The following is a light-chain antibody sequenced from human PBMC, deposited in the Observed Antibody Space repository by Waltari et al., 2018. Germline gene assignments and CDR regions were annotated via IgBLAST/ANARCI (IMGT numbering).Light chain of an antibody. Sequence: QSALTQPASVSGSPGQSITISCTGTSSDVGGYNLVSWYQQHPGEVPKLMIYEVTKRPSVISNLFSDAKSGNTAALTISGLQAEDEADYYCCSFAGSTTVIFGGGTMLTVL. CDR3: CSFAGSTTVI. CDR1: SSDVGGYNL. J-gene: IGLJ2*01. CDR2: EVT. V-gene: IGLV2-23*02.